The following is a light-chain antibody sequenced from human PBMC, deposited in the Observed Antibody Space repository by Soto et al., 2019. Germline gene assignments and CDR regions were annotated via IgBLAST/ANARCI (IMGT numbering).Light chain of an antibody. J-gene: IGLJ1*01. CDR1: SGHSSYI. CDR3: ETWDSNTYV. Sequence: QLVLTQSSSASASLGSSVKLTCTLSSGHSSYIIAWHQQQPGKAPRYLMKLEGSGSYNKGSGVPDRFSGSSSGADRYLTIDNLEFEDEADYYCETWDSNTYVFGTGTKVTVL. CDR2: LEGSGSY. V-gene: IGLV4-60*02.